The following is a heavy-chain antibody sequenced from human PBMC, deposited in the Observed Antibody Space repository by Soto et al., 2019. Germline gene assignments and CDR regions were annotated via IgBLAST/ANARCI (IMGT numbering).Heavy chain of an antibody. D-gene: IGHD2-21*02. Sequence: ASVKGSCKASGYTFTGYYMHWVRQAPGQGLEWMGIINPSGGSTSYAQKFQGRVTMTRDTSTSTVYMELSSLRSEDTAVYYCARGMAYCGGDCYTDAFDIWGQGTMVTVSS. CDR2: INPSGGST. CDR1: GYTFTGYY. V-gene: IGHV1-46*01. CDR3: ARGMAYCGGDCYTDAFDI. J-gene: IGHJ3*02.